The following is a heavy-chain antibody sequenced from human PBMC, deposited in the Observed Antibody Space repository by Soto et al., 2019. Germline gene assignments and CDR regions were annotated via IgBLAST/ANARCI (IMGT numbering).Heavy chain of an antibody. Sequence: QVQLVQSGAEVKKPGSSVKVSCKASGGTFSSYSINWVRQAPGQGLEWMGEIIPIFGTANYAQKFQGRVTITADESTSTAYMELSSLRSEDTALYYCARDGGRHSGGIDYWCQGTLVTVSS. D-gene: IGHD1-26*01. V-gene: IGHV1-69*01. CDR3: ARDGGRHSGGIDY. CDR2: IIPIFGTA. CDR1: GGTFSSYS. J-gene: IGHJ4*02.